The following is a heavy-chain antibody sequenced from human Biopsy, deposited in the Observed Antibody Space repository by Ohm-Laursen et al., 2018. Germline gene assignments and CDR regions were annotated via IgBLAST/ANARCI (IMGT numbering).Heavy chain of an antibody. D-gene: IGHD2-21*01. CDR2: LNPVAEAT. V-gene: IGHV1-46*01. Sequence: VASVKVSCKASGYNFGNYYINWVRKVPGQGLEWLGVLNPVAEATIYAQKFQDRITLTRDTSTNTVYMDLTSLSFEDTAVYYCARESPLRLGVCGAIRCFKEVFGMDVWGQGTTVIVSS. CDR1: GYNFGNYY. J-gene: IGHJ6*02. CDR3: ARESPLRLGVCGAIRCFKEVFGMDV.